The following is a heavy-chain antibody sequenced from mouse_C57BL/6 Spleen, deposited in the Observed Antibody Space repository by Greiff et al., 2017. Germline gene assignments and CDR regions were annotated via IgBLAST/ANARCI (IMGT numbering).Heavy chain of an antibody. D-gene: IGHD1-1*01. CDR3: AATVVAYYAMDY. V-gene: IGHV1-69*01. CDR2: IDPSDSYT. Sequence: QVQLQQPGAELVMPGASVKLSCKASGYTFTSYWMHWVKQRPGQGLEWIGEIDPSDSYTNYNQKFKGKSTLTVDKSSSTAYMQLSSLTSEDSAVYYCAATVVAYYAMDYWGQGTSVTVSS. CDR1: GYTFTSYW. J-gene: IGHJ4*01.